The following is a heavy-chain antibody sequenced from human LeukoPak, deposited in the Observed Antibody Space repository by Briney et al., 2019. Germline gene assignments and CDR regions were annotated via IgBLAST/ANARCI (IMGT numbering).Heavy chain of an antibody. CDR1: GGSISSYY. CDR3: ARDQKGASCYDK. V-gene: IGHV4-4*07. D-gene: IGHD2-2*01. CDR2: IDTSGNT. Sequence: SETLSLTCTVSGGSISSYYWSWIRQPAGKGLEWIGRIDTSGNTNYKPSLKSRVTMSVDTSKNQFSLKLSSVTAADTAVYYCARDQKGASCYDKWGQGTLVTVSS. J-gene: IGHJ4*02.